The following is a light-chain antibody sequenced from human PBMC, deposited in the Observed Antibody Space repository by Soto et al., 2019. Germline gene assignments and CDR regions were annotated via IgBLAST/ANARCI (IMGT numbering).Light chain of an antibody. CDR3: ASWDDSLEGVV. V-gene: IGLV1-44*01. CDR2: SKN. CDR1: ISNIGGNP. J-gene: IGLJ2*01. Sequence: QSVVTQPPSASGTPGQRVTISCSGSISNIGGNPVNWYQQLPGTAPRLLIYSKNQRPSGVPDRFSASKSGTTASLAISGLQSEDGADYFCASWDDSLEGVVFGGGTKLTVL.